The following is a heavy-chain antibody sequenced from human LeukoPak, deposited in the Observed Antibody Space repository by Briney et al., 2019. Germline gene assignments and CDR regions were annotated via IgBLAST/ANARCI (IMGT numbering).Heavy chain of an antibody. CDR2: IKSKTDGGTT. Sequence: GGSLRLSCAASGFTFSNAWMSWVRQAPGKGLEWVGRIKSKTDGGTTDYAAPVKGRFTISRDDSKNTLYLQMNSLKTEDTAVYYCTTGEGNTMVRGVRDYYFDYWGQGTLVTASS. D-gene: IGHD3-10*01. CDR1: GFTFSNAW. J-gene: IGHJ4*02. CDR3: TTGEGNTMVRGVRDYYFDY. V-gene: IGHV3-15*01.